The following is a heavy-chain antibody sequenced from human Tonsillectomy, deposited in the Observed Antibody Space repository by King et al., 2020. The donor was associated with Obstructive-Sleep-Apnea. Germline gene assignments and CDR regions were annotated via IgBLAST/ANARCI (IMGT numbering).Heavy chain of an antibody. J-gene: IGHJ4*02. CDR2: SIPILHIT. CDR1: GGTFSSYG. V-gene: IGHV1-69*10. Sequence: QVQLVQSGAEVKQPGSSVKVSCKATGGTFSSYGISWVRQAPGQGLEWMGGSIPILHITNYARKFQGRLTVVADKSTDTAFMELSSLRSEDTAMYYCARVSAATGKGPDFWGQGSLVTVSS. CDR3: ARVSAATGKGPDF. D-gene: IGHD1-1*01.